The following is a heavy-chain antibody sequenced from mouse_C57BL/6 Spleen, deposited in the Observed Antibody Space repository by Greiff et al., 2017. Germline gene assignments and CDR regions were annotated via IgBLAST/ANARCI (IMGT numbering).Heavy chain of an antibody. V-gene: IGHV1-76*01. J-gene: IGHJ4*01. D-gene: IGHD2-4*01. CDR2: IYPGSGNT. Sequence: QVQLQQSGAELVRPGASVKLSCKASGYTFTDYYINWVKQRPGQGLEWIARIYPGSGNTYYNEKFKGKATLTAEKSSSTAYMQLSSLTSEDSAVYFCARWVDYDRAMDYWGQGTSVTVSS. CDR3: ARWVDYDRAMDY. CDR1: GYTFTDYY.